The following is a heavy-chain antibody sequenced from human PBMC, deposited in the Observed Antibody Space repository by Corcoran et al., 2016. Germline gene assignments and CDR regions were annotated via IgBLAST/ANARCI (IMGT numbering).Heavy chain of an antibody. CDR3: ARTDGTGKGGDFWSGYYYALKS. CDR2: INPSGGST. CDR1: GYTFTSYY. J-gene: IGHJ5*02. V-gene: IGHV1-46*01. D-gene: IGHD3-3*01. Sequence: QVQLVQSGAEVKKPGASVKVSCKASGYTFTSYYMHWVRQAPGQGLEWMGIINPSGGSTSYAQKFQGRVTMTRDTSTSTVYMELSSLRSEDTAVYYCARTDGTGKGGDFWSGYYYALKSWGQGTLVTVSS.